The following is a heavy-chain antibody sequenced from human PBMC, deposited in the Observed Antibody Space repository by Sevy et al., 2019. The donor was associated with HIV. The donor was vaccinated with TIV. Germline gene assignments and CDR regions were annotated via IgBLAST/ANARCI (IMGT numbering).Heavy chain of an antibody. Sequence: GGSLRLSCAASGFSLSSNWMSWVRQAPGKGLEWLANIKQDGSEKFYVDSVKGRFTISRDNAMNSLFLDMHSPRVEDTAIYFCARDSDRSSYFADWGQGTLVTVSS. CDR1: GFSLSSNW. D-gene: IGHD6-13*01. J-gene: IGHJ4*02. CDR3: ARDSDRSSYFAD. CDR2: IKQDGSEK. V-gene: IGHV3-7*03.